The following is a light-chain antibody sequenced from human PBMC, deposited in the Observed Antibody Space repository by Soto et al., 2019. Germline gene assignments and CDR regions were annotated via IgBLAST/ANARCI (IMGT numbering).Light chain of an antibody. V-gene: IGKV1-5*03. CDR2: RAS. Sequence: DLQVTQSPSTLSASVGDRVTITCRASQSVSTWLAWYQQKPGKAPNLLIYRASTLEGGVPSRFSGSGSGTEFTLTISSLQPDDFATYYCQQYKGYSWTFGQGTKVEIK. CDR1: QSVSTW. CDR3: QQYKGYSWT. J-gene: IGKJ1*01.